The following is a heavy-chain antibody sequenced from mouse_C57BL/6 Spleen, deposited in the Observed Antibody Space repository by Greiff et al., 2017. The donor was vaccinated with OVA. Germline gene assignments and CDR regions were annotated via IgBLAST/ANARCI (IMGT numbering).Heavy chain of an antibody. CDR2: IDPSDSYN. CDR3: ARRGDDGYYRSHYYAMDY. V-gene: IGHV1-50*01. J-gene: IGHJ4*01. D-gene: IGHD2-3*01. Sequence: QVQLQQPGAELVKPGASVKLSCKASGYTFTSYWMQWVKQRPGQGLEWIGEIDPSDSYNNYNQKFKGKATLAVDTSSSTAYMQLSSLTSEDSAVYYCARRGDDGYYRSHYYAMDYWGQGTSVTVSS. CDR1: GYTFTSYW.